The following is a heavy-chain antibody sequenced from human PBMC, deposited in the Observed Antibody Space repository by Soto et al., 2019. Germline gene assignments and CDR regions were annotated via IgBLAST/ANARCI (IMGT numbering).Heavy chain of an antibody. CDR1: GFTFSTYW. D-gene: IGHD3-10*01. V-gene: IGHV3-7*01. CDR2: INQDGSGK. Sequence: PGGSLRLSCAASGFTFSTYWISWVRQAPGKGLEWVANINQDGSGKYYVDSVKGRFTISRDNAKNSLYLQMNSLRAEDTAVYHCARDFGVQELDYWGQGTLVTVSS. CDR3: ARDFGVQELDY. J-gene: IGHJ4*02.